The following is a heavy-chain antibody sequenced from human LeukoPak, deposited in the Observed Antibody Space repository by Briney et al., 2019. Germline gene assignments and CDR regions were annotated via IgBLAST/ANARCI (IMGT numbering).Heavy chain of an antibody. CDR1: GFTFSSYE. D-gene: IGHD6-13*01. V-gene: IGHV3-48*03. CDR3: AREGPSSSSCFDY. Sequence: GGSLRLSCAASGFTFSSYEMNWVRQAPGKGPEWVSYISSSGSTIYYADSVKGRFTISRDNAKNSLYLQMNSLRAEDTAVYYCAREGPSSSSCFDYWGQGTLVTVSS. CDR2: ISSSGSTI. J-gene: IGHJ4*02.